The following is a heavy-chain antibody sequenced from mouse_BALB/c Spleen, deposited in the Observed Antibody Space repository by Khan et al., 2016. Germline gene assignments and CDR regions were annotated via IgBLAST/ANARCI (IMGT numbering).Heavy chain of an antibody. CDR2: IDPANGNT. J-gene: IGHJ3*01. CDR3: ARSPYDYDVGFAY. D-gene: IGHD2-4*01. V-gene: IGHV14-3*02. Sequence: EVQLQQPGAELVKPGASVKLSCTASGFNIKDTYMHWVKQRPEQGLEWIGRIDPANGNTKYDPKFQGKATITADTSSNTAYLQLSSLTSEDTAVNYSARSPYDYDVGFAYWGQGTLVTVSA. CDR1: GFNIKDTY.